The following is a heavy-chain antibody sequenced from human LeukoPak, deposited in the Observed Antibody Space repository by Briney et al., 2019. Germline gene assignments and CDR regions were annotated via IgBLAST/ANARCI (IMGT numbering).Heavy chain of an antibody. CDR1: GGTFSSYA. J-gene: IGHJ4*02. CDR3: AREAHPYCTNGVCYTGFDY. CDR2: IIPIFGTA. D-gene: IGHD2-8*01. Sequence: SVKVSCKASGGTFSSYAISWVRQAPGQGLEWMGGIIPIFGTANYAQKFQGRVTITADESTSAAYMELSSLRSEDTAVYYCAREAHPYCTNGVCYTGFDYWGQGTLVTVSS. V-gene: IGHV1-69*01.